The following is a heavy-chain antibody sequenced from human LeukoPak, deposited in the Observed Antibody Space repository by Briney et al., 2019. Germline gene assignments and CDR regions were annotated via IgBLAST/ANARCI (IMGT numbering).Heavy chain of an antibody. CDR2: MNPNSGNT. V-gene: IGHV1-8*01. D-gene: IGHD3-3*01. CDR1: GYTFTSYD. J-gene: IGHJ6*02. CDR3: ARGVRFLEWLSSNYYYGMDV. Sequence: ASVKVSCKASGYTFTSYDINWVRQATGQGLEWMGWMNPNSGNTGYARRFQGRVTMTRNTSISTAYMELSSLRSEDTAVYYCARGVRFLEWLSSNYYYGMDVWGQGTTVTVSS.